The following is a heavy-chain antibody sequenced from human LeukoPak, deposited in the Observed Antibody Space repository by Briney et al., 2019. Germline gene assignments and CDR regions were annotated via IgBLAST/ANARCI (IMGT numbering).Heavy chain of an antibody. CDR2: IYSGGST. CDR3: AEDHLPGIVVADRDY. Sequence: GGSLRLSCTVSGFTVSTNSMSWVRQAPGKGLEWVSVIYSGGSTYYADSVKGRFTISRDNSKNTLYLQMNSLRAEDTAVYYCAEDHLPGIVVADRDYWGQGTLVTVSS. CDR1: GFTVSTNS. J-gene: IGHJ4*02. D-gene: IGHD6-19*01. V-gene: IGHV3-53*01.